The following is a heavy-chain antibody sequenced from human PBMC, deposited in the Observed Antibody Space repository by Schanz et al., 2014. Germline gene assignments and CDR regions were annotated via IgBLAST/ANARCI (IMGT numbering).Heavy chain of an antibody. D-gene: IGHD2-8*02. J-gene: IGHJ6*02. CDR3: ARDSLRGATGGYGMDV. V-gene: IGHV4-61*02. CDR1: GGSISSGVHY. Sequence: QVLLQESGPVLVKPSETLSLTCTVSGGSISSGVHYWSWVRQPAGRGLEWIGRIYISGSTRFNPPLKSRATMSLDMSKNQVSLPRRSVTAADTAVYYCARDSLRGATGGYGMDVWGQGTTVTVSS. CDR2: IYISGST.